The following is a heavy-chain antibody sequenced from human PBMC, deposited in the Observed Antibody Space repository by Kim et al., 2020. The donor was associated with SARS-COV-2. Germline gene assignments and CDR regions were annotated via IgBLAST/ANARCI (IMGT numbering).Heavy chain of an antibody. Sequence: GGSLRLSCAASGFTFSSYSMNWVRQAPGKGLEWVSSISSSGTYICNADSVKGRFTIPRDNAKNSLYLQMNSLRAEDTAVYYCARAYGSGSYYKGMDVWG. CDR3: ARAYGSGSYYKGMDV. CDR1: GFTFSSYS. J-gene: IGHJ6*02. D-gene: IGHD3-10*01. V-gene: IGHV3-21*01. CDR2: ISSSGTYI.